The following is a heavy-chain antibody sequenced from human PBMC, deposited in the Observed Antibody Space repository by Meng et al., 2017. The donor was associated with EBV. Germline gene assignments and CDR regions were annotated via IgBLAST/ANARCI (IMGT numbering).Heavy chain of an antibody. J-gene: IGHJ4*02. CDR2: ISAYKGNT. V-gene: IGHV1-18*01. CDR1: GYTFTRDG. CDR3: ARGLDYFDY. Sequence: QVQLGESGAVVKKPGVSGKYSGNASGYTFTRDGISGVRQAPGQGLEWMGWISAYKGNTNYAQKLQGRGTRTTDTSTGTAYMELRSLRSDDTAVYYCARGLDYFDYWGQGTLVTVSS.